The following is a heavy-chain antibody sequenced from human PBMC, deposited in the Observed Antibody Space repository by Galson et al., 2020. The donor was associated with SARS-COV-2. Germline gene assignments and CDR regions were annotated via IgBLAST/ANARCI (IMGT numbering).Heavy chain of an antibody. CDR1: GYTFTSYS. D-gene: IGHD6-19*01. CDR2: INAANGNT. V-gene: IGHV1-3*01. Sequence: ASVKVSCKASGYTFTSYSMHWVRQAPGQRFEWIGWINAANGNTKYSQKFQARVTITRDTSASTAYMEMSSLTSEDTAVYYCARDIPFSESSDPGYWGQGTLVTVSS. J-gene: IGHJ4*02. CDR3: ARDIPFSESSDPGY.